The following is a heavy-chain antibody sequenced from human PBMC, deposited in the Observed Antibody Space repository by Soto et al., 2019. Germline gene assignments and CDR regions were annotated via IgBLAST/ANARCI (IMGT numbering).Heavy chain of an antibody. CDR1: GYSFTNYW. Sequence: GESLKISCKGSGYSFTNYWIGWVRQMPGKGLEWMGMIYPDDSDTKYSPSFQGQVTFSADKSINTAYLQWSSLKASDTAIYYCARWEWLSLAAWFDPWGQGTLVTVSS. V-gene: IGHV5-51*01. CDR3: ARWEWLSLAAWFDP. CDR2: IYPDDSDT. D-gene: IGHD3-3*01. J-gene: IGHJ5*02.